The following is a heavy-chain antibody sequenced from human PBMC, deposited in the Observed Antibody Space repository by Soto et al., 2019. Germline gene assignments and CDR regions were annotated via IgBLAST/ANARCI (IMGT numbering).Heavy chain of an antibody. Sequence: QVQLVQSGAEVKKSGASVKVSCKASGYTFTGYYSHWVRQAPGQGPEWMGEISPNSGGTKYAQRFQGRVTMTRDTSITTVYMELSNLSPDDTAVYYCGKGRSGDVGVFYWGQGTLVTVYS. CDR3: GKGRSGDVGVFY. D-gene: IGHD1-26*01. CDR1: GYTFTGYY. J-gene: IGHJ4*02. CDR2: ISPNSGGT. V-gene: IGHV1-2*02.